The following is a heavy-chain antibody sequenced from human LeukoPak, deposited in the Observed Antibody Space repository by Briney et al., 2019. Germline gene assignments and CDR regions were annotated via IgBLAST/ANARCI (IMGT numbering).Heavy chain of an antibody. Sequence: GESLKISSKASGYTFTHQWSGWVRQKSGSGLEWMGIIYPRDSDTRYSPSFQGHVSISADTSINTAYLEWSRLEASDTAIYYCARHSDVIGAIWGQGTLVTVSS. V-gene: IGHV5-51*01. CDR2: IYPRDSDT. J-gene: IGHJ4*02. D-gene: IGHD3-10*01. CDR1: GYTFTHQW. CDR3: ARHSDVIGAI.